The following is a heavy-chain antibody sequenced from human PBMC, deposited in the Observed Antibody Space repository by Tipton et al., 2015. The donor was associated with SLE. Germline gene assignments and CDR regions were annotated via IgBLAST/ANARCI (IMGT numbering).Heavy chain of an antibody. Sequence: TLSLTCAVYGGSFSNYYWIWVRQPPGKGLEWIGDINHSGSTNYNSALKSRVTLPIDTPKNQSSLTLSSLTAADTAVYYCARVPPRDSSIYWGRGTLVTVSS. J-gene: IGHJ4*02. CDR2: INHSGST. CDR3: ARVPPRDSSIY. V-gene: IGHV4-34*01. D-gene: IGHD3-22*01. CDR1: GGSFSNYY.